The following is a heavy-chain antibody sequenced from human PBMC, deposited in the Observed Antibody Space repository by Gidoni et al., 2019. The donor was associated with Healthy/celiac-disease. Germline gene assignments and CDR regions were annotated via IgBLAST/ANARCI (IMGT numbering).Heavy chain of an antibody. CDR1: GGSISSSSYY. V-gene: IGHV4-39*01. CDR2: ISYSGST. CDR3: ARHRRPPRDWFDP. J-gene: IGHJ5*02. Sequence: QLQLQDSGPGLAKPSETLYLTCTVSGGSISSSSYYWGWIRQPTGKGLEWIGSISYSGSTYYNPSLKSRVTISVDTSKNPFSLKLSSVTAADTAVYYCARHRRPPRDWFDPWGQGTLVTVSS.